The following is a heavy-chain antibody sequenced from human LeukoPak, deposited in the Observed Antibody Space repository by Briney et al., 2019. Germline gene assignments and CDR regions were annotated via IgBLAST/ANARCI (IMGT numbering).Heavy chain of an antibody. Sequence: GESLQISCKGSGYTFTNYWIGWVRQMPGKGLEWMGIIYPGDSDTRYSPSFQGQVTISADKSISTAYLQWSSLKASDTAMYYCAWGPGIRYYPSYFDSGGQGTLVTVSS. CDR2: IYPGDSDT. CDR1: GYTFTNYW. V-gene: IGHV5-51*01. J-gene: IGHJ4*02. D-gene: IGHD3-22*01. CDR3: AWGPGIRYYPSYFDS.